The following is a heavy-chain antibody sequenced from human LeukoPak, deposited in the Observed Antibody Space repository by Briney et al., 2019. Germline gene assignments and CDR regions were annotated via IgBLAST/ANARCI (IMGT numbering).Heavy chain of an antibody. V-gene: IGHV1-2*02. CDR3: ARGRGTTMVRGVITNYFDL. J-gene: IGHJ2*01. CDR2: IDPNSGGT. D-gene: IGHD3-10*01. Sequence: ASVKVSCKTFGYTFTNYYMHWVRQAPGQGLEWMGWIDPNSGGTNYAQKFLGSVTMTGDTSINTAFMELSRLRSDDTAIYYCARGRGTTMVRGVITNYFDLWGRGSLVTVSS. CDR1: GYTFTNYY.